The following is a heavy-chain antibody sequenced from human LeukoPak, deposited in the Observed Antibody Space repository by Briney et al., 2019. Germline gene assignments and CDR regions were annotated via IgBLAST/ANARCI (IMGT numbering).Heavy chain of an antibody. CDR2: ISPFNGNT. J-gene: IGHJ5*02. D-gene: IGHD2-2*01. CDR3: ARGPDCSSTSCYADWFDP. V-gene: IGHV1-18*01. CDR1: GYTFTSYG. Sequence: GASVKVSCKASGYTFTSYGFSWVRQAPGQGLEWMGWISPFNGNTNYAQNLQGRVTITADKSTSTAYMELSSLRSEDTAVYYCARGPDCSSTSCYADWFDPWGQGTLVTVSS.